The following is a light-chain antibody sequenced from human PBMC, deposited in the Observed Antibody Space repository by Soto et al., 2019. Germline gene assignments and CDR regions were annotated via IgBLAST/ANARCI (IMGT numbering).Light chain of an antibody. Sequence: QSVLTQPASVSGSPGQSITISCTGTSSDVGVYNYVSWYQQHPGKAPKLMIYEVSNRPSGVSTRFSGSKSVNTASLTISGLQPEDEADYYCSSYTSSSTYVFGTGTKLTVL. CDR2: EVS. J-gene: IGLJ1*01. CDR1: SSDVGVYNY. V-gene: IGLV2-14*01. CDR3: SSYTSSSTYV.